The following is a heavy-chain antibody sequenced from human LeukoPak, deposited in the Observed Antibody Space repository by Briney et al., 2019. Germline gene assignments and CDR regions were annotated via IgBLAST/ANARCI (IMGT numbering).Heavy chain of an antibody. D-gene: IGHD2-15*01. Sequence: ASVKVSCKASGYTFTSYDINWVRQATGQGLEWMGWMNPNSGSTGYAQKFQGRVTMTRNTSISTAYMELSSLRSEDTAVYYCARDCSGGSCYGPWGRGTLVTVSS. CDR3: ARDCSGGSCYGP. CDR2: MNPNSGST. CDR1: GYTFTSYD. V-gene: IGHV1-8*01. J-gene: IGHJ5*02.